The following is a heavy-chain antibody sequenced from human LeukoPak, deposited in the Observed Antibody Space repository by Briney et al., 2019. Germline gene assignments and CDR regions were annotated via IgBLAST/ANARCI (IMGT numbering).Heavy chain of an antibody. V-gene: IGHV4-38-2*02. D-gene: IGHD1-26*01. J-gene: IGHJ4*02. CDR1: GYSISSGYY. CDR3: ARLGPGISRVKSRKKFDY. CDR2: IYHSGST. Sequence: SETLSLTCTVSGYSISSGYYWGWIRQPPGKGLEWIGSIYHSGSTYYNPSLKSRVTISVDTSKNQFSLKLSSVTAADTAVYYCARLGPGISRVKSRKKFDYWGQGTLVTVSS.